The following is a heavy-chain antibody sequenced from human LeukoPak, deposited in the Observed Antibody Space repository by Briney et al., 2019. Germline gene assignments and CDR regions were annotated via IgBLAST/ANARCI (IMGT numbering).Heavy chain of an antibody. Sequence: GASVKVSCKASGYTFTAYHIHWVQQAPGKGLEWMGRVDPEEGETIYADRFQGRLIITADTFTDTAYMELSSLRSEDTAVYFCATSPSIPAAPNDYWGQGTLVTVSS. CDR2: VDPEEGET. CDR1: GYTFTAYH. V-gene: IGHV1-69-2*01. CDR3: ATSPSIPAAPNDY. D-gene: IGHD2-2*01. J-gene: IGHJ4*02.